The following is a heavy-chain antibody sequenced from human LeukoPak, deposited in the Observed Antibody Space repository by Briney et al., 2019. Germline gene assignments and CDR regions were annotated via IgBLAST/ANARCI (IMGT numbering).Heavy chain of an antibody. CDR3: ARDRRNFFDY. CDR1: GFTFSSYS. CDR2: VSSSSSYI. J-gene: IGHJ4*02. V-gene: IGHV3-21*01. Sequence: GGSLRLSCAASGFTFSSYSMNWVRQAPGKGLEWVSSVSSSSSYIYYADSVKGRFTISRDNAKNSLYLQMNSLRAEDTAMYYCARDRRNFFDYWGQGTLVTVSS. D-gene: IGHD3-9*01.